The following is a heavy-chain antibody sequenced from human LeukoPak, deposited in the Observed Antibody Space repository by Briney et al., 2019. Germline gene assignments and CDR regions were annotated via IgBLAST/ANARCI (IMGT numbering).Heavy chain of an antibody. V-gene: IGHV4-39*01. J-gene: IGHJ6*03. CDR1: GGSISNSRYY. D-gene: IGHD1-1*01. CDR3: ASTDPATTTYYHYFYYMDV. Sequence: SETLSLTCTVSGGSISNSRYYWGWIRQPPGKGLEWIGSVYHSGSTYYNPSLKSRVTISVDTSKNQFSLKLSSVTAAETAVYYCASTDPATTTYYHYFYYMDVWGKGTTVTVS. CDR2: VYHSGST.